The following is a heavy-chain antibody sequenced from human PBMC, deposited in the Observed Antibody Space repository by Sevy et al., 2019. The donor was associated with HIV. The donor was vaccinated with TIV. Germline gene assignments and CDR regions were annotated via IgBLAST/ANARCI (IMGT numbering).Heavy chain of an antibody. CDR1: GYTFSAHY. CDR2: INPHSGGT. CDR3: AREIVGPRNNNFDY. Sequence: ASVKVSCKTSGYTFSAHYIHWVRQAPGQGLEWMGWINPHSGGTIYPQKFQGWVTMTRDTSISTAYMALNRLKSDDMAVYYCAREIVGPRNNNFDYWGQGTLVTVSS. V-gene: IGHV1-2*04. J-gene: IGHJ4*02. D-gene: IGHD1-26*01.